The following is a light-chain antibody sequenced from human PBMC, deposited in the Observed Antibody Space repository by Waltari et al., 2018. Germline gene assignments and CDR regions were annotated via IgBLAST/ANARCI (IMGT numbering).Light chain of an antibody. CDR1: QGISNC. Sequence: DIQMTQSPSSLSASVGDRVTITCRASQGISNCLAWYQQKPGKVPKLLIDAASTLQSGVPSRVSGSGSGTDFTLTISSLQPEDVATYYCQKYNSVPLTFGGGTKVEIK. CDR2: AAS. V-gene: IGKV1-27*01. CDR3: QKYNSVPLT. J-gene: IGKJ4*01.